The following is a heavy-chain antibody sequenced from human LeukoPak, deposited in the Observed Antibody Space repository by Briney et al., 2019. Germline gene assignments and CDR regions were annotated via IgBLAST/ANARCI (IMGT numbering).Heavy chain of an antibody. CDR3: AGGYYYGSGSYSYMDV. J-gene: IGHJ6*03. CDR1: GGSISSYY. V-gene: IGHV4-4*07. D-gene: IGHD3-10*01. Sequence: SQTLSLTCTVSGGSISSYYWSWIRQPAGKGLEWIGRIHTSGSTNYNPSLKSRVTMSVDTSKNQFSLKLSSVTAADTAVYYCAGGYYYGSGSYSYMDVWGKGTTVTISS. CDR2: IHTSGST.